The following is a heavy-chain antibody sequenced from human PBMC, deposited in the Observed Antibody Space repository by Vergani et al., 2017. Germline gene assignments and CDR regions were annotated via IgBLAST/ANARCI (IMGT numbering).Heavy chain of an antibody. CDR2: ISASCNA. CDR1: GGSISAGYYF. D-gene: IGHD2-15*01. Sequence: QVQLQASGPGRVKPSQTLSLTCTMSGGSISAGYYFWSWIRQPAGKGLELLGHISASCNASHSPSLKTRVSMSVDTSNNQFSLTLTSVTAADTAIYFCARRSGGYYSGGKVHPLRTAFDVWGHGTVVTVSS. J-gene: IGHJ3*01. CDR3: ARRSGGYYSGGKVHPLRTAFDV. V-gene: IGHV4-61*02.